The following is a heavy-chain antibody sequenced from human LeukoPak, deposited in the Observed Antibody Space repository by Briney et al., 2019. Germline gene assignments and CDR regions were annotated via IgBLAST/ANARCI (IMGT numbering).Heavy chain of an antibody. J-gene: IGHJ4*02. CDR2: IRPMNSDV. CDR1: GYHFNTYW. Sequence: GESLKISCKGSGYHFNTYWVAWVRQLPGKGLEWMGIIRPMNSDVRYSPSFQGQVTISADRSINTAYLQWSSLTASDTAMYYCASRPFETTVVPWDFYWGQGTQVTVSS. D-gene: IGHD4-23*01. CDR3: ASRPFETTVVPWDFY. V-gene: IGHV5-51*01.